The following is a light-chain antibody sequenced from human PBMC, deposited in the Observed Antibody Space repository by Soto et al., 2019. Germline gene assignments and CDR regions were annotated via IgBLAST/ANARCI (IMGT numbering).Light chain of an antibody. V-gene: IGLV2-14*03. J-gene: IGLJ2*01. Sequence: QSALTQPASVSGSPGQSITISCTGSSSDVGGYNYVSWYQQHPGRAPQLLFYDVTNRPSGVSNRFSGSKSGNTASLTISGLQAEDEADYYCSSYRSDNPHVFGGGTKLTVL. CDR1: SSDVGGYNY. CDR3: SSYRSDNPHV. CDR2: DVT.